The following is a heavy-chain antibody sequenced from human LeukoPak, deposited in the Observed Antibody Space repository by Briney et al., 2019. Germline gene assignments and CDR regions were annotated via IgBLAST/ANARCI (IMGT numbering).Heavy chain of an antibody. Sequence: PSETLSLTCTVSGGSISSYYWSWIRQPPGKGLEWIGYIYYSGSTNYNPSLKSRVTISVDTSKNQFSLKLSSVTAADTAVYYCARRPTSRGVAFDYWGQGTLVTVSS. CDR1: GGSISSYY. D-gene: IGHD2-15*01. CDR3: ARRPTSRGVAFDY. V-gene: IGHV4-59*12. CDR2: IYYSGST. J-gene: IGHJ4*02.